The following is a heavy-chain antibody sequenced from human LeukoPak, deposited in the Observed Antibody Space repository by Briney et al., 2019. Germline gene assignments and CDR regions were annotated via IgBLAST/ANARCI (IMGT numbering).Heavy chain of an antibody. Sequence: ASVKVSCKASGYTFTSYYMHWVRQAPGQGLEWMGIINPSGGSTSYAQKFQGRVTMTRDTSTSTVYMELSSLRSEDTAVYYCARGFRSLRLGIVRVSLRTNWFDPWGQGTLVTVSS. J-gene: IGHJ5*02. CDR1: GYTFTSYY. D-gene: IGHD7-27*01. V-gene: IGHV1-46*01. CDR3: ARGFRSLRLGIVRVSLRTNWFDP. CDR2: INPSGGST.